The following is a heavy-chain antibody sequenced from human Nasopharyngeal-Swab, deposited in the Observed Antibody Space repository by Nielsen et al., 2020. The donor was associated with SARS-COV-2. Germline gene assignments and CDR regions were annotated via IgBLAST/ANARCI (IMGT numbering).Heavy chain of an antibody. V-gene: IGHV3-33*06. CDR2: IWYDGGNK. D-gene: IGHD3-10*01. J-gene: IGHJ6*03. Sequence: WIRQPPGKGLEWVAVIWYDGGNKYYADSVKGRFTISRDNSKNTLYLQMNSLRAEDTAVYYCAKDAAMVRATYYYYMDVWGKGTTVTVSS. CDR3: AKDAAMVRATYYYYMDV.